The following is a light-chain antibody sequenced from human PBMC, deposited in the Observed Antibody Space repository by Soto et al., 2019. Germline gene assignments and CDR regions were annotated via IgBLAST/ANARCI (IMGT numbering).Light chain of an antibody. CDR1: SSDVGRYNF. CDR3: CSYAGANTV. CDR2: EVT. V-gene: IGLV2-8*01. J-gene: IGLJ1*01. Sequence: QSVLTQAASASGSPGQSVTISCTGTSSDVGRYNFVSWYQQHPGKVPKLMIDEVTKRPSGVPDRFSGSKSGNTASLTVSGLQAEDEADYDCCSYAGANTVLGTRTKVTLL.